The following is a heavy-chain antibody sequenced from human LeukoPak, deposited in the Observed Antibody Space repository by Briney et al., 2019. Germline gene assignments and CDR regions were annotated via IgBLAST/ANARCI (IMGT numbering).Heavy chain of an antibody. V-gene: IGHV3-30-3*01. CDR3: AREAGYYYDSSGPFDY. Sequence: SYDGSNKYYADSVKGRFTISRDNSKNTLYLQMNSLRAEDTAVYYCAREAGYYYDSSGPFDYWGQGTLVTVSS. J-gene: IGHJ4*02. CDR2: SYDGSNK. D-gene: IGHD3-22*01.